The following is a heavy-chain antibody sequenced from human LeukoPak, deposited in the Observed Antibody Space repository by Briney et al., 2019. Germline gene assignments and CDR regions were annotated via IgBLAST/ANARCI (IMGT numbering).Heavy chain of an antibody. Sequence: PSETLSLTCAVYGGSFSGYYWSWIRQPPGKGLEWIGEINHSGSTNYNPSLKSRVTISVDTSKNQFSLKLSSVTAADTAVYYCARGPHYGGFDYWGQGTLVTVSS. CDR3: ARGPHYGGFDY. D-gene: IGHD4-23*01. CDR1: GGSFSGYY. CDR2: INHSGST. J-gene: IGHJ4*02. V-gene: IGHV4-34*01.